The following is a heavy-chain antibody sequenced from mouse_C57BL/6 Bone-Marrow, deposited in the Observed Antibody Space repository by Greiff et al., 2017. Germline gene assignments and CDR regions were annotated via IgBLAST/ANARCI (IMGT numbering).Heavy chain of an antibody. J-gene: IGHJ2*01. CDR1: GYTFTSYW. CDR3: ARGFYYFDY. V-gene: IGHV1-50*01. CDR2: IDPSDSYT. Sequence: QVHVKQSGAELVKPGASVKLSCKASGYTFTSYWMQWVKQRPGQGLEWIGEIDPSDSYTNYNQKFKGKATLTVDTSSSTAYMQLSSLTSEDSAVYYCARGFYYFDYWGQGTTLTVSS.